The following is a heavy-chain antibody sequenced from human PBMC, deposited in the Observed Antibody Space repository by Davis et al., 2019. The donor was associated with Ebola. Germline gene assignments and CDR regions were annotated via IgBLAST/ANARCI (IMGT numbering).Heavy chain of an antibody. D-gene: IGHD3-10*01. CDR1: GFTFRNYA. Sequence: PGGSLRLSCAASGFTFRNYAMIWVRQAPGKGLEWVANIKSDGSQKYYVGSVKGRFTISRDNAKNSLYLQMNSLRAEDTAIYYCAKSVYGSGSTWGQGTLVTVSS. V-gene: IGHV3-7*01. CDR2: IKSDGSQK. J-gene: IGHJ4*02. CDR3: AKSVYGSGST.